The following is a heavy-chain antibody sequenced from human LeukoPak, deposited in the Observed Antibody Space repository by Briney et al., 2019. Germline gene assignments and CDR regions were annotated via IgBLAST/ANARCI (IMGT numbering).Heavy chain of an antibody. Sequence: GGTLRLSCAASGFTFSSYGMSWVRQAPGKGLEWVSAISGSGGSTYYADSVKGRFTISRDNSKNSLYLQMNSLRAEDTAVYYCAREGSSRKFDPWGQGTLVTVSS. D-gene: IGHD6-13*01. V-gene: IGHV3-23*01. CDR3: AREGSSRKFDP. J-gene: IGHJ5*02. CDR1: GFTFSSYG. CDR2: ISGSGGST.